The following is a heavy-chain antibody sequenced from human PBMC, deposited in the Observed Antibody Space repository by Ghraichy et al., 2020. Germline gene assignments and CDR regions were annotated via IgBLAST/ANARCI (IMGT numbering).Heavy chain of an antibody. Sequence: SETLSLTCAVYGGSFSGYYWSWIRQPPGKGLEWIGEINHSGSTNYNPSLKSRVTISVDTSKNQFSLKLSSVTAADTAVYYCAARGLVRLRGYFDYWGQGTLVTVSS. V-gene: IGHV4-34*01. CDR2: INHSGST. CDR1: GGSFSGYY. CDR3: AARGLVRLRGYFDY. J-gene: IGHJ4*02. D-gene: IGHD3-10*01.